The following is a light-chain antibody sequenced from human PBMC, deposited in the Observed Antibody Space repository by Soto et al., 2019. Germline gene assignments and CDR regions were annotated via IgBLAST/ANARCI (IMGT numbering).Light chain of an antibody. CDR3: QQYNSFPT. J-gene: IGKJ1*01. V-gene: IGKV1-5*03. CDR1: QSVSNN. CDR2: KAS. Sequence: MTQSPATLSVSPGERATLSCRASQSVSNNVAWYQQKPGKAPKLLIYKASSLESGVPSRFSGSGSGTEFTLTISSLQPDDLATYYCQQYNSFPTFGQGTKVEIK.